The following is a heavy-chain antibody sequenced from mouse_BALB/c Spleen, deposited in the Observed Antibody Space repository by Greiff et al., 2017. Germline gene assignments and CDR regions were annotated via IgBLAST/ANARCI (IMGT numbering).Heavy chain of an antibody. CDR3: ARSGDYSYYYAMDY. V-gene: IGHV5-17*02. D-gene: IGHD2-13*01. Sequence: EVKLVESGGGLVQPGGSRKLSCAASGFTFSSFGMHWVRQAPEKGLEWVAYISSGSSTIYYADTEKGRFTISRDNPKNTLFLQMTSLRSEDTAKYYCARSGDYSYYYAMDYWGQGTSVTVSS. CDR1: GFTFSSFG. J-gene: IGHJ4*01. CDR2: ISSGSSTI.